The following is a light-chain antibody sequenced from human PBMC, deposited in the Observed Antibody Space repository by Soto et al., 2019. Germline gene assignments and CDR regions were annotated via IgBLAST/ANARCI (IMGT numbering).Light chain of an antibody. V-gene: IGKV1-12*01. CDR2: AAS. J-gene: IGKJ4*01. Sequence: DIQMTQAPSSVSASVGDRVTITCRASQSISSYLTWYQQKPGQAPKLLIYAASSLQTGVPSRFSGSGSGTDFTLTISSLQPEDFATYYCQQGKTFPLTFGGGGKVDIK. CDR3: QQGKTFPLT. CDR1: QSISSY.